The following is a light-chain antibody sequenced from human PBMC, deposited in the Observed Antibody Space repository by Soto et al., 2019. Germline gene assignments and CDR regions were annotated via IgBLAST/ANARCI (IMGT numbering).Light chain of an antibody. J-gene: IGKJ2*01. CDR1: QGITSN. V-gene: IGKV1-9*01. CDR3: QRLDSYLYT. CDR2: AAS. Sequence: IQVTQSTASLSASVGDRVTITCRASQGITSNLAWYQQKPGKAPKLLVYAASTLHSGVPARFSGSGSGTGLSLTVSSMYPEDFASYYCQRLDSYLYTFGQGTKLEIK.